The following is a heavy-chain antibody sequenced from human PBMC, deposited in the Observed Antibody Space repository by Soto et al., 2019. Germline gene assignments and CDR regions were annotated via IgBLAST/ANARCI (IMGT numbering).Heavy chain of an antibody. CDR2: INTNTGNP. J-gene: IGHJ6*02. D-gene: IGHD2-15*01. Sequence: VSVTVSCKASGYTFTSYAMNWVRQAPGQGLEWMGWINTNTGNPTYAQGFTGRFVFSLDTSVSTAYMELSSLRSEDTAVYYCASPDIVVVVAASPGYYGMDVWGQGTTVTVSS. CDR3: ASPDIVVVVAASPGYYGMDV. CDR1: GYTFTSYA. V-gene: IGHV7-4-1*02.